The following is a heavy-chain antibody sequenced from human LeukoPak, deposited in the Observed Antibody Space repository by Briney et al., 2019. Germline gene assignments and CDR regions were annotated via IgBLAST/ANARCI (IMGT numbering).Heavy chain of an antibody. CDR1: GYTFTDYY. CDR2: INPKSGTT. D-gene: IGHD2-8*01. J-gene: IGHJ4*02. Sequence: ASVKVSCKASGYTFTDYYIHWVRQAPGQGLEWLGWINPKSGTTSYAQNFRGRVSMTRDPSLTTAYMDLSRLQSDDTAFYFCAGVSTAFDYWGQGTLVTVSS. CDR3: AGVSTAFDY. V-gene: IGHV1-2*02.